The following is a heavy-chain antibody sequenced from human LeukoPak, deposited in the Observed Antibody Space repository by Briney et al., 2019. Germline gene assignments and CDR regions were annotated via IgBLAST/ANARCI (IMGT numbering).Heavy chain of an antibody. Sequence: PSETLSLTCTVSGGSISSGGYYWSWIRQPPGKGLEWIGEINHSGSTNYNPSLKSRVTISVDTSKNQFSLKLSSVTAADTAVYYCARGGTLYWDWFDPWGQGTLVTVSS. CDR1: GGSISSGGYY. CDR3: ARGGTLYWDWFDP. CDR2: INHSGST. D-gene: IGHD1-14*01. V-gene: IGHV4-39*07. J-gene: IGHJ5*02.